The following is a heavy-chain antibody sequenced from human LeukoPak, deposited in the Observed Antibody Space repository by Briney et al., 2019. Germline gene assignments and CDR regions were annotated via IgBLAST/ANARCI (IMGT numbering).Heavy chain of an antibody. D-gene: IGHD4-17*01. V-gene: IGHV4-59*01. CDR3: ARLYGDYGVTRYGMDV. Sequence: PSETLSLTCTVSGGSISSYYWSWIRQPPGKGLEWIGYIYYSGSTNYNPSLKSRVTISVDTSKNQFSLRLSSVTAADTAVYYCARLYGDYGVTRYGMDVWGQGTTVTVSS. CDR2: IYYSGST. J-gene: IGHJ6*02. CDR1: GGSISSYY.